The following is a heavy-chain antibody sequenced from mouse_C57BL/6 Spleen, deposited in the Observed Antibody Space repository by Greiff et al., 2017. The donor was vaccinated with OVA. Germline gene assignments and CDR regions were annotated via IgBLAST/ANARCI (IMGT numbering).Heavy chain of an antibody. D-gene: IGHD1-1*01. J-gene: IGHJ2*01. V-gene: IGHV1-52*01. Sequence: QVQLQQPGAELVRPGSSVKLSCKASGYTFTSYWMHWVQQRPIQGLEWVGNIDPSDSETHYNQKFKDKVTLTVDKSTSPADRQRSSRTAEDSAFYYCARQGYYGSSQYYFDYWGQGTTLTVSS. CDR1: GYTFTSYW. CDR3: ARQGYYGSSQYYFDY. CDR2: IDPSDSET.